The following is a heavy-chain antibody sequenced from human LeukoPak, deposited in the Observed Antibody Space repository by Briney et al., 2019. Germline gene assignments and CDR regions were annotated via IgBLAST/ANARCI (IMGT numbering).Heavy chain of an antibody. CDR3: AKGLCTGYYWAFDY. CDR1: GFTFSNNA. D-gene: IGHD3-22*01. Sequence: PGGSLRLSCATSGFTFSNNAMSWVRQAPGKGLEWVSVISGSGGSTNNADSMKGRFTISRDNSKNTLYLQMNSLRAEDTAVYYCAKGLCTGYYWAFDYWGQGALVTVSS. J-gene: IGHJ4*02. V-gene: IGHV3-23*01. CDR2: ISGSGGST.